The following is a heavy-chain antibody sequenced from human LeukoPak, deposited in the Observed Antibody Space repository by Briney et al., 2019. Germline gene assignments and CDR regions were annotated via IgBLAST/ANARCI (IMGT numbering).Heavy chain of an antibody. J-gene: IGHJ4*02. CDR3: LRGDQRDY. CDR1: GFTFNTYS. CDR2: IDSSGGYM. Sequence: GGSLRLSCEASGFTFNTYSMNWTRQAPGKGLEWVSSIDSSGGYMFYADSVKGRFIISRDNAKDSLYLQMNSLRVEDTAVYCCLRGDQRDYWGQGTLVTVSS. V-gene: IGHV3-21*06.